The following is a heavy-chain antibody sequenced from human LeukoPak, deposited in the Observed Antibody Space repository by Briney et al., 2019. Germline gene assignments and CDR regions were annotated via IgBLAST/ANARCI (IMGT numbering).Heavy chain of an antibody. CDR2: ISGSGTGT. Sequence: GGSLRLSCAASGFTFSSFAMSWVRQAPGKGLEWVSAISGSGTGTYYAGSVKGRFAISRDNSKNTLYLQMNSLRGEDTAVYYCAKYCSDSTCFLDYWGQGTLVTVSS. J-gene: IGHJ4*02. V-gene: IGHV3-23*01. D-gene: IGHD2-2*01. CDR3: AKYCSDSTCFLDY. CDR1: GFTFSSFA.